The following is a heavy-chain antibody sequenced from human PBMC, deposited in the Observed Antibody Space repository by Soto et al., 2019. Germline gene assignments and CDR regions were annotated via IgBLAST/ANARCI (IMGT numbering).Heavy chain of an antibody. CDR1: GYTFTGYY. CDR3: ARGRGYSGYDWGFDY. Sequence: QVQLVQSGAEVKKPGASVKVSCKASGYTFTGYYMHWVRQAPGQGLEWMGWINPNSGGTNYAQKFQGRVAMTRDTSISTAYMELSRLRSDDTAVYYCARGRGYSGYDWGFDYWGQGTLVTVSS. V-gene: IGHV1-2*02. J-gene: IGHJ4*02. CDR2: INPNSGGT. D-gene: IGHD5-12*01.